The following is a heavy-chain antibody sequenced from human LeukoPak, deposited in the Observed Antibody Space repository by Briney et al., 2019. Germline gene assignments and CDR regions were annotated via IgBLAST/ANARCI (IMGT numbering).Heavy chain of an antibody. V-gene: IGHV4-59*01. CDR3: ASGGQGATLDY. J-gene: IGHJ4*02. D-gene: IGHD1-26*01. CDR1: GGSISSYY. CDR2: IYYSGST. Sequence: PSETLSLTCTVSGGSISSYYWSWIRQPPGKGLEWIGYIYYSGSTNYNPSLKSRVTISVDTSKHQFALKLSSVTAADTAVYYCASGGQGATLDYWGQGTLVTVSS.